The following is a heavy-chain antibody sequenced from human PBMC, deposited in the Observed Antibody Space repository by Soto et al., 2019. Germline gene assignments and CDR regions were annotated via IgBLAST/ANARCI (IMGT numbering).Heavy chain of an antibody. CDR2: IYYSGST. CDR1: GGSISSSSYY. CDR3: ARLPHDPSGYYYHMDA. Sequence: SETLSLTCTVSGGSISSSSYYWGWIRQPPGKGLEWIGSIYYSGSTYYNPSLKSRVTISVDTSKNQFSLKLSSVTAADTAVYYCARLPHDPSGYYYHMDAWGKGTTVTVSS. J-gene: IGHJ6*03. V-gene: IGHV4-39*01. D-gene: IGHD3-10*01.